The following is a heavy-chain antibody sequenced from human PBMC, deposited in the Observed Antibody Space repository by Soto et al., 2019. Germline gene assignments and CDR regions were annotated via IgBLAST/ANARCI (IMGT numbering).Heavy chain of an antibody. CDR3: ARGIDCSGGSCYSRDYYYYGMDV. J-gene: IGHJ6*02. CDR1: GGTFSSYA. D-gene: IGHD2-15*01. V-gene: IGHV1-69*13. Sequence: SVKVSCKASGGTFSSYAISWVRQAPGQGLEWMGGIIPIFGTANYAQKFQGRVTITADESTSTAYMELSSLRSEDTAVYYCARGIDCSGGSCYSRDYYYYGMDVWGQGTTVTVSS. CDR2: IIPIFGTA.